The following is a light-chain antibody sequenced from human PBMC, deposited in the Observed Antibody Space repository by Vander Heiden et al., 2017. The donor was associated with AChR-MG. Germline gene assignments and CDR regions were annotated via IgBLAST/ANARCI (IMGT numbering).Light chain of an antibody. CDR3: QSADSSGTWI. J-gene: IGLJ2*01. V-gene: IGLV3-25*03. CDR2: RDT. CDR1: ALPNNY. Sequence: SYDLTQPPSVSVSPGQTATITCSGDALPNNYAYWYHQRPGQAPVLVIYRDTERPSGIPERFSGSTAGTTVTLTISGVQAEDEADYYCQSADSSGTWIFGGGTKLTVL.